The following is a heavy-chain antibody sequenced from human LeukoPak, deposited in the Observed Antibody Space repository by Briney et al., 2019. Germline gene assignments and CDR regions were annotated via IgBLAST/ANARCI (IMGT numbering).Heavy chain of an antibody. Sequence: ASVKVSCKASGYTFSNYNIHWLRQAPGQGLEWVGIVNPSGDSTNYAQNFQGRVTMTGDTSTSTVYMELSSLRSEDTAVYYCARVRDGYNDAYDIWGQGTMVTVTS. CDR1: GYTFSNYN. V-gene: IGHV1-46*01. CDR3: ARVRDGYNDAYDI. CDR2: VNPSGDST. J-gene: IGHJ3*02. D-gene: IGHD5-24*01.